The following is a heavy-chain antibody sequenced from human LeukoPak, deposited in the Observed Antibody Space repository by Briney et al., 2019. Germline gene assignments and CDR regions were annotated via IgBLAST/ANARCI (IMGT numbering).Heavy chain of an antibody. Sequence: GESLKISCKGSGYNFDNYWIGWVRQMPAKGLEWMGIIYPGDSATRYSPSFQGQVTISADKSISTAYLQWSSLKASDTAMYYCARRDGYCSSTSCYADYYYGMDVWGQGTTVTVSS. CDR2: IYPGDSAT. D-gene: IGHD2-2*01. CDR1: GYNFDNYW. CDR3: ARRDGYCSSTSCYADYYYGMDV. J-gene: IGHJ6*02. V-gene: IGHV5-51*01.